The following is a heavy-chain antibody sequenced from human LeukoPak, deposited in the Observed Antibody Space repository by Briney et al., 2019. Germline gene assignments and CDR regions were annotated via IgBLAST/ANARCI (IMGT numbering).Heavy chain of an antibody. CDR2: IYYNWAT. J-gene: IGHJ4*02. Sequence: PSETLSLTCTVSVVPITVYFWSCIRQPPGKGVEWIGYIYYNWATLYSPSLKTLVTMPVESSKNHFSLNLSSVTAADTAVYYCARAGYSYGTGYYFDYWGEGALVTVSS. CDR3: ARAGYSYGTGYYFDY. CDR1: VVPITVYF. D-gene: IGHD5-18*01. V-gene: IGHV4-59*08.